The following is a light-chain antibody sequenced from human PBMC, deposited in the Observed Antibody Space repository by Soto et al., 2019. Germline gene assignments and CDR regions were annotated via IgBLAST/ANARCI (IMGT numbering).Light chain of an antibody. CDR2: DVS. V-gene: IGLV2-14*01. CDR3: SSYTISRDVV. CDR1: SSDVGGYDY. Sequence: QSVLTQPASVSGSPGQSITISCIGTSSDVGGYDYVSWYQQHPGKGPKLVIYDVSYRPSGVSNRFSGSKSGNTASLTISGLQAEDEADYYCSSYTISRDVVFGGGIKVTVL. J-gene: IGLJ2*01.